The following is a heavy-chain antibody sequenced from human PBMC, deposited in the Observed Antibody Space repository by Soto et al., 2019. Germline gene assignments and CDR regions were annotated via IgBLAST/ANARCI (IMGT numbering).Heavy chain of an antibody. D-gene: IGHD2-8*01. J-gene: IGHJ4*02. Sequence: GGSLRLACAASGFSVSTYAMSRVRQPPGKGLEWVSAISGSGGSTYYADSVKGRFTISRDNSKNTLYLQMNSLRAEDTAVYYCAKGSYWTNGICYNYWGQGTLVTVSS. CDR2: ISGSGGST. CDR3: AKGSYWTNGICYNY. CDR1: GFSVSTYA. V-gene: IGHV3-23*01.